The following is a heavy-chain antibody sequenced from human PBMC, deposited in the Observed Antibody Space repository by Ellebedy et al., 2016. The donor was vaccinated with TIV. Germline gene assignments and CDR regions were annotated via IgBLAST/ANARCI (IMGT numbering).Heavy chain of an antibody. J-gene: IGHJ4*02. CDR2: INSDGSRT. Sequence: GESLKISCAASGFTFSSYWMHWVRQAPGKGLVWVSLINSDGSRTTYADSVKGRFTISIDNAKNTLYLQMNSLRAEDTAVYYCASRGVAVQGADYWGQGTLVTVSS. CDR1: GFTFSSYW. D-gene: IGHD3-10*01. CDR3: ASRGVAVQGADY. V-gene: IGHV3-74*01.